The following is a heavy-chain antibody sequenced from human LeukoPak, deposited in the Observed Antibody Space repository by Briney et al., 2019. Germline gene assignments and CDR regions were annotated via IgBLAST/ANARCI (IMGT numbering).Heavy chain of an antibody. J-gene: IGHJ2*01. Sequence: SETLSLTCIVSGGSPSSNYWSWIRQPAGKGLGYIGRIYSSGNTTYNTSLPSRATMSVDTSKNQFSLLVHSAAAADTAGYYCARVWLNGGSCWYFDFLRRGKLVLVSS. CDR1: GGSPSSNY. V-gene: IGHV4-4*07. D-gene: IGHD2-8*01. CDR2: IYSSGNT. CDR3: ARVWLNGGSCWYFDF.